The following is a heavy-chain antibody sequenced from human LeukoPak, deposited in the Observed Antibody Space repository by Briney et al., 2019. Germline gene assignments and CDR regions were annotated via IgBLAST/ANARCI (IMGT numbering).Heavy chain of an antibody. D-gene: IGHD3-3*01. CDR2: IIPIFGTA. J-gene: IGHJ4*02. CDR1: GYTFTGYY. Sequence: SVKVSCKASGYTFTGYYMHWVRQAPGQGLEWMGGIIPIFGTANYAQKFQGRVTITADESTSTAYMELSSLRSEDTAVYYCARVDQYDFWSGYYIYWGQGTLVTVSS. V-gene: IGHV1-69*13. CDR3: ARVDQYDFWSGYYIY.